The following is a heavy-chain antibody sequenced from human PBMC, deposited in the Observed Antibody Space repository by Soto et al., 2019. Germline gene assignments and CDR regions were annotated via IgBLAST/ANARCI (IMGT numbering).Heavy chain of an antibody. CDR2: AYYSGSA. V-gene: IGHV4-59*01. CDR1: GGSLSHYY. J-gene: IGHJ5*02. D-gene: IGHD2-8*01. CDR3: ARDRSTYGGGGTGEVKENWFDP. Sequence: PSETLSLTCTVSGGSLSHYYWSWIRQSPGKGLEWIGYAYYSGSADYNPSLKSRVTMSVDTSKNQVALKLNSVTTADTAVYYCARDRSTYGGGGTGEVKENWFDPWGPGTLVTVSS.